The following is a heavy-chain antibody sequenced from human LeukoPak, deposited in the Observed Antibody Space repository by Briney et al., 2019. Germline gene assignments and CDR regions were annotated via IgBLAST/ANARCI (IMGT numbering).Heavy chain of an antibody. CDR3: AKFATVTVPNWLDF. CDR1: GGSISGYF. D-gene: IGHD4-17*01. CDR2: IYYTGAA. Sequence: SETLSLTCTVSGGSISGYFWSWIRQPPGEGLQFIGYIYYTGAASYNPSLNSRVSMSVDTSKNQFSLKVSSVTAADTAVYYCAKFATVTVPNWLDFWGQGILVTVSS. J-gene: IGHJ5*01. V-gene: IGHV4-59*01.